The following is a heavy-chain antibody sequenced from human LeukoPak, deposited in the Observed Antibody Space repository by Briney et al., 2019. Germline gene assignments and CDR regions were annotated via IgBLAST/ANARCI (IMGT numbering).Heavy chain of an antibody. CDR2: ISSSGSTI. CDR1: GFTFSSYE. J-gene: IGHJ4*02. Sequence: GGSLRLSCAASGFTFSSYEMNWVRQAPGKGLEWVSYISSSGSTIYYADSVKGRFTISRDNAKNSLYLQMNSLRDEDTAVYYCAREARDSIVGATLHFDYWGQGTLVTGSS. CDR3: AREARDSIVGATLHFDY. D-gene: IGHD1-26*01. V-gene: IGHV3-48*03.